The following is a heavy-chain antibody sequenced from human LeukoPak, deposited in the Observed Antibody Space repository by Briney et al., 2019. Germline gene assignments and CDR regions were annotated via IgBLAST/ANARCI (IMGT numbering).Heavy chain of an antibody. D-gene: IGHD3-10*01. CDR3: AKVKLLWFGELSYFDY. V-gene: IGHV3-30*18. CDR2: ISYDGSNK. J-gene: IGHJ4*02. Sequence: LSLTCTVSGGSISSSSYYWGWIRQAPGKGLEWVAAISYDGSNKYYADSVKGRFTISRDNSKNTLYLQMNSLRAEDTAVYYCAKVKLLWFGELSYFDYWGQGTLVTVSS. CDR1: GGSISSSS.